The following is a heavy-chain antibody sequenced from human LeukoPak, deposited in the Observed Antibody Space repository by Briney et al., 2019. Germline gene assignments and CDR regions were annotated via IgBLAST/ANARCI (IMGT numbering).Heavy chain of an antibody. CDR3: ATATIIWGSYRSWLDS. J-gene: IGHJ5*01. D-gene: IGHD3-16*02. V-gene: IGHV1-24*01. CDR1: GNTLSKLS. CDR2: LDPEYRER. Sequence: ASVKLLCKVSGNTLSKLSIHWVRQAPGKGLEWTGGLDPEYRERIFAPKFQGRLTMTEDTSTDTAYMELSSLNSEETAVYYCATATIIWGSYRSWLDSWGQGTQVTASS.